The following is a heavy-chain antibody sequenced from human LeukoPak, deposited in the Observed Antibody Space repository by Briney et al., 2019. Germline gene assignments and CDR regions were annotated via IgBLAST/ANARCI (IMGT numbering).Heavy chain of an antibody. J-gene: IGHJ5*02. D-gene: IGHD3-16*01. CDR2: IFHSGDT. Sequence: PQTLSLTCALSNYTISSGYFWGWIRQPPGKGLEWIGSIFHSGDTYYKSSLKSRCAVSLETSKNQFSLRLTSVPAADTALYYCVRDQGDWFDPWGQGTLVTVSS. V-gene: IGHV4-38-2*02. CDR1: NYTISSGYF. CDR3: VRDQGDWFDP.